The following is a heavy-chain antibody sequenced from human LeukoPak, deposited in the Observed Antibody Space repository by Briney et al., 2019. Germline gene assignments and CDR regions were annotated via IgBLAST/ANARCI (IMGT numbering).Heavy chain of an antibody. J-gene: IGHJ4*02. CDR3: ARESPLRYPTH. Sequence: PGGSLRLSCAASGFTVSSMYMSWVRQAPGKGLEWVSVIYGGGSTFYADSVKGRFTISRDNSKNTLYLQMNSLRAEDTAVYYCARESPLRYPTHWGQGTLVTVSS. D-gene: IGHD3-9*01. CDR1: GFTVSSMY. V-gene: IGHV3-53*01. CDR2: IYGGGST.